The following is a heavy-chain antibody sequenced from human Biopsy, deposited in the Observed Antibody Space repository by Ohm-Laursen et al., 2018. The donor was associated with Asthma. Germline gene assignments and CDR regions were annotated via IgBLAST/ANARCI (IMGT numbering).Heavy chain of an antibody. CDR1: GFTFSNYA. V-gene: IGHV3-23*01. CDR2: ITGSGGFT. CDR3: ARDRPITMVRGVIITFDP. D-gene: IGHD3-10*01. Sequence: SLRLSCAASGFTFSNYAMSRVRRAPGKGLEWVSSITGSGGFTYYADSVKGRFTISRDNAKNSLYLQMNSLRAEDTAVYYCARDRPITMVRGVIITFDPWGQGTLVTVSS. J-gene: IGHJ5*02.